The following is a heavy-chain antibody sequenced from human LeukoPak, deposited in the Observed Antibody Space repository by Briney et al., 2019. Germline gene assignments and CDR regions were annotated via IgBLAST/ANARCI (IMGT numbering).Heavy chain of an antibody. CDR3: ATGDTAMVTPSLDY. CDR2: FDPEDGET. V-gene: IGHV1-24*01. CDR1: GYTLTELS. Sequence: ASVKVSCKVSGYTLTELSMHWVRQAPGKGLEWMGGFDPEDGETIYAQKFQGRVTMTEDTSTDTAYMELSRLRSEDTAVYYCATGDTAMVTPSLDYWGQGTLVTVSS. J-gene: IGHJ4*02. D-gene: IGHD5-18*01.